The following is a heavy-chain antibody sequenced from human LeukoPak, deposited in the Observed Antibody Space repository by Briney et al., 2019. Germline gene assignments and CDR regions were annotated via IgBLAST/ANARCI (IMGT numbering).Heavy chain of an antibody. D-gene: IGHD2-21*01. CDR3: ARDEELYYAMDV. J-gene: IGHJ6*02. CDR1: GFTFSSYS. CDR2: ITVGSSYT. Sequence: GGSLRLSCAASGFTFSSYSMNWVRQAPGKGLEWVSFITVGSSYTYYADSVKGRFTISRDNAKNSLYLQMNSLRAEDTAVYYCARDEELYYAMDVWGQGTTVTVSS. V-gene: IGHV3-21*01.